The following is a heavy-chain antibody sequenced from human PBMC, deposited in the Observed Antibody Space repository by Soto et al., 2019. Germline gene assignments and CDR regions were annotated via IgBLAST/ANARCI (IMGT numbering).Heavy chain of an antibody. Sequence: QVQLVESGGGVVQPGRSLRLSCAASGFTFSSYAMHWVRQAPGKGLEWMAVRSYDGSNKYYADSVKGRFTISRDNSKNTLYLQMNSLRAEDTAVYYCARSRGYGLYYFDYWGQGTLVTVSS. CDR2: RSYDGSNK. V-gene: IGHV3-30-3*01. CDR1: GFTFSSYA. D-gene: IGHD2-8*01. CDR3: ARSRGYGLYYFDY. J-gene: IGHJ4*02.